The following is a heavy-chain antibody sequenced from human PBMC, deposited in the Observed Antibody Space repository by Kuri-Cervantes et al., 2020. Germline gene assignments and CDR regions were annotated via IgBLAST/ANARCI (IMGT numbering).Heavy chain of an antibody. V-gene: IGHV3-23*01. Sequence: ETLSLTCAASGFTFDDYAMHWVRQAPGKGLEWVSAISGSGGSTYYADSVKGRFTISRDNSKNTLYMQMNSLRAEDTAVYYCAKEHGDYFDYWGQGTLVTVSS. D-gene: IGHD4-17*01. CDR3: AKEHGDYFDY. J-gene: IGHJ4*02. CDR1: GFTFDDYA. CDR2: ISGSGGST.